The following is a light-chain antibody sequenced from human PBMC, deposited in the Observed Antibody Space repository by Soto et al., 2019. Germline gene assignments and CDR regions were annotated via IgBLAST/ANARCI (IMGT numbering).Light chain of an antibody. CDR2: GNS. CDR3: QSSDSSLSSSV. J-gene: IGLJ2*01. V-gene: IGLV1-40*01. Sequence: QAVLTQPPSVSGAPGQRVTISCTGSSSNIGAGYDVHWYQQLPGTAPKLLIYGNSNRPSGFPDRFSGSKSGTSASLAITGLQAEDEADYYCQSSDSSLSSSVFGGGTQVTVL. CDR1: SSNIGAGYD.